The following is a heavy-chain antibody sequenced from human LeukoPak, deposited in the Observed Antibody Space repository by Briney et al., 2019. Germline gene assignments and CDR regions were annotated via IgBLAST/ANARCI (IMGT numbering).Heavy chain of an antibody. CDR3: AKDATPGNSMWDYFDY. D-gene: IGHD1-7*01. V-gene: IGHV3-23*01. CDR1: GFTFSTHA. J-gene: IGHJ4*02. Sequence: GGSLRLSCAASGFTFSTHAMSWVRQAPGKGLEYVSGIGGGEGIHYADSVKGRFTVSRDNSKNTLFLQMNSLRAEDTAVYYCAKDATPGNSMWDYFDYWGQGTLVTVSS. CDR2: IGGGEGI.